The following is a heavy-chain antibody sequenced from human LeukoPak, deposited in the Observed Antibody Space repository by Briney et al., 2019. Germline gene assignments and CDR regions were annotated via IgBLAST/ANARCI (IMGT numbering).Heavy chain of an antibody. Sequence: PSETLSLTCTVSGGSISSGDYYWSWIRQPPGKGLEWIGYIYYSGSTYYNPSLKSRVTISVDTSKNQFSLKLSSVTAADTAVYYCARDQEVASGMPAVWGQGTLVTVSS. J-gene: IGHJ4*02. CDR2: IYYSGST. CDR3: ARDQEVASGMPAV. D-gene: IGHD5-24*01. CDR1: GGSISSGDYY. V-gene: IGHV4-30-4*01.